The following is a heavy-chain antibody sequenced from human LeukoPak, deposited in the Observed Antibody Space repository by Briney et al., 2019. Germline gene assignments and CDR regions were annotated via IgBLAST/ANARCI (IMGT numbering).Heavy chain of an antibody. D-gene: IGHD2-21*02. CDR1: GYTFTSYA. Sequence: ASVKVSCKASGYTFTSYAMNWVRQAPGQGLEWMGWISTNTGNPTYAQGFTGRFVFSLDTSVSTAYLQISSLKAEDTAVYYCARDPLGREAVTYNWFDPWGQGTLVTVSS. CDR3: ARDPLGREAVTYNWFDP. J-gene: IGHJ5*02. V-gene: IGHV7-4-1*02. CDR2: ISTNTGNP.